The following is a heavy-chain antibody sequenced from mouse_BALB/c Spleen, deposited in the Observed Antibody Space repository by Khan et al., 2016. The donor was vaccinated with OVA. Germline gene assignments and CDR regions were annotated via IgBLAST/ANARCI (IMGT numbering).Heavy chain of an antibody. CDR3: ASGRLLLRYPDYFDY. V-gene: IGHV3-2*02. CDR2: IGYSGST. J-gene: IGHJ2*01. CDR1: GYSITSDYA. D-gene: IGHD1-1*01. Sequence: EVQLQESGPGLLKPSQSLSLTCTVTGYSITSDYAWNWIRQFPGNKLGWMAYIGYSGSTTYNPSLRGRITITRDTSKNKFSLQLNSLTSEDSSTYYCASGRLLLRYPDYFDYWGQGTTLTVSS.